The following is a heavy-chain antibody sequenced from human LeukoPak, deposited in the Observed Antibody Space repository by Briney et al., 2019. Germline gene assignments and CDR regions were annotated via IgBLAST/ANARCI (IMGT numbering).Heavy chain of an antibody. CDR2: IYNSGST. Sequence: PSETLSLTCTVSGGSISIYYWSWIRQPPGKGLEWIGYIYNSGSTNYNPSLESRVTISVDTSKNQFSLNLGSVTAADTAVYYCVRDRELNYWGQGTLVTVSS. D-gene: IGHD3-10*01. V-gene: IGHV4-59*01. CDR3: VRDRELNY. J-gene: IGHJ4*02. CDR1: GGSISIYY.